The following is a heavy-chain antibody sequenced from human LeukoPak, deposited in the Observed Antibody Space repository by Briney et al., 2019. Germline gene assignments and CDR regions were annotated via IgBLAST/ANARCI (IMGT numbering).Heavy chain of an antibody. J-gene: IGHJ6*02. CDR2: INHSGST. Sequence: SETLSLTCAVYGGSFSGYYWSWIRQPPGKGLEWIGEINHSGSTNYNPSLKSRVTISVDTSKNQFSLKLSSVTAADTAVYYCASNEPDIVVVPAASGYYYGMDVWGQGTTVTVSS. V-gene: IGHV4-34*01. CDR3: ASNEPDIVVVPAASGYYYGMDV. D-gene: IGHD2-2*01. CDR1: GGSFSGYY.